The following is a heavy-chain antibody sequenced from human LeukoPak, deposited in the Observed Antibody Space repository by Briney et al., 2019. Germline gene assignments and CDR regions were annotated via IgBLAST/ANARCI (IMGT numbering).Heavy chain of an antibody. D-gene: IGHD4-23*01. Sequence: SETLSLTCTVSGGSISSGGYYWSWIRQHPGKGLEWIGYIYYSGSTYYNPSLKSRVTISVDTSKNQFSLKLSSVTAADTAVYYCARVDYGGKVEFDYWGQGTLVTVSS. CDR1: GGSISSGGYY. CDR3: ARVDYGGKVEFDY. J-gene: IGHJ4*02. CDR2: IYYSGST. V-gene: IGHV4-31*03.